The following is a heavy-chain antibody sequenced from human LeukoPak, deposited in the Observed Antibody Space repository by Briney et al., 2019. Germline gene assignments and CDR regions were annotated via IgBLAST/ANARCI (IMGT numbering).Heavy chain of an antibody. CDR3: AREGGTHCSGGSCYPY. CDR2: IYYSGST. Sequence: SQTLSLTCTVSGGSISSGGYYWSWIRQHPGKGLEWIGYIYYSGSTYYNPSLKSRVTISVDRSKNQFSLRLSSVTAADTAVYYCAREGGTHCSGGSCYPYWGQGTLVTVSS. CDR1: GGSISSGGYY. D-gene: IGHD2-15*01. J-gene: IGHJ4*02. V-gene: IGHV4-31*03.